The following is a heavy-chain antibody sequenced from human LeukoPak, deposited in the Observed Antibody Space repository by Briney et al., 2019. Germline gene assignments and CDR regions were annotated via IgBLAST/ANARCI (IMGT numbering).Heavy chain of an antibody. CDR3: ARDRGVVVAFDI. D-gene: IGHD2-21*01. Sequence: GGSLRLSCAASGFTFSSYSMHWVRQAPGKGLEWVAVISYDGRNIYYADSVKGRFTISRDNAKNSLYLQMNSLRAEDTAVYYCARDRGVVVAFDIWGQGTMVTVSS. CDR1: GFTFSSYS. J-gene: IGHJ3*02. CDR2: ISYDGRNI. V-gene: IGHV3-30*04.